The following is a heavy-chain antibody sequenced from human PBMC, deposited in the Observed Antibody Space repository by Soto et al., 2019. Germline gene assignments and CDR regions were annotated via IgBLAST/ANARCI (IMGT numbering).Heavy chain of an antibody. Sequence: QVHLVQSGSEVKKPGSSVKVSCKAFGGTFRNYAIIWVRQAPGQGLEWMGGIIPTFGTPHYAQNFQGRVTITADESTRSAYMELGSLRSDDTAVYSCATGGPSTYCPAGSCSYFYFDMDVWGQGTKVTVSS. D-gene: IGHD2-15*01. J-gene: IGHJ6*02. CDR3: ATGGPSTYCPAGSCSYFYFDMDV. CDR1: GGTFRNYA. CDR2: IIPTFGTP. V-gene: IGHV1-69*01.